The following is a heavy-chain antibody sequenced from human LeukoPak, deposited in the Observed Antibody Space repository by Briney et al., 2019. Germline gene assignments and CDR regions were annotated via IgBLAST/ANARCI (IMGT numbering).Heavy chain of an antibody. CDR2: INPNSGDI. D-gene: IGHD3-22*01. V-gene: IGHV1-2*02. J-gene: IGHJ4*02. CDR1: GYTFTGYY. Sequence: ASVKVSCKASGYTFTGYYMHWVRQAPGQGLEWMGWINPNSGDINYAQKFQGRVTMTRDTSSSTAYMEVSRLRSDDTAVYYCARVSRLYHDTSGRIFDYWGQGTLVTVSS. CDR3: ARVSRLYHDTSGRIFDY.